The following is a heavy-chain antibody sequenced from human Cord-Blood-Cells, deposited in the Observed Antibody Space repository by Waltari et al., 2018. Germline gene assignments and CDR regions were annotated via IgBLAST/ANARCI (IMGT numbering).Heavy chain of an antibody. CDR3: AREGRPPRAGFSV. J-gene: IGHJ4*02. Sequence: QVQLQESGPGLVKPSETLSLTCTVSGGSISSYYWSWIRQPPGKGLEWIGYIYYSGSTNYNPSLKSRVTISVDTSKNQFSLKLSSVTAADTAVYYCAREGRPPRAGFSVWGQGTLVTVSS. CDR1: GGSISSYY. V-gene: IGHV4-59*01. CDR2: IYYSGST. D-gene: IGHD1-26*01.